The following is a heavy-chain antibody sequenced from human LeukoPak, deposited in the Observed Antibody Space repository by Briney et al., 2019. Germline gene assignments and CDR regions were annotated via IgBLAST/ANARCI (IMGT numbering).Heavy chain of an antibody. CDR1: EYSFATYW. CDR2: IFPGDSDT. V-gene: IGHV5-51*01. J-gene: IGHJ4*02. Sequence: GESLKISCKGSEYSFATYWIGWVRQMPGQGPEWMGIIFPGDSDTRYSPSFQGQVTISADKSNSTAYLQWSSLKASDTAIYYCASEYCSGGNCYFDYWGQGTLVTVSS. CDR3: ASEYCSGGNCYFDY. D-gene: IGHD2-15*01.